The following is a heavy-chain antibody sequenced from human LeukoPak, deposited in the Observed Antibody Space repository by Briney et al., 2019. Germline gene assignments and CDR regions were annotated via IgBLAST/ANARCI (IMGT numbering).Heavy chain of an antibody. Sequence: PGGSLRLSCAGSGFNFSDYYMSWVRQAPGKGLEWVAVIWYDGSNKYYADSVKGRFTISRDNSKNTLYLQMNSLRAEDTAVYYCARESQYDILTGYYHRTQDYYYYGMDVWGQGTTVTVSS. D-gene: IGHD3-9*01. V-gene: IGHV3-33*08. CDR1: GFNFSDYY. J-gene: IGHJ6*02. CDR2: IWYDGSNK. CDR3: ARESQYDILTGYYHRTQDYYYYGMDV.